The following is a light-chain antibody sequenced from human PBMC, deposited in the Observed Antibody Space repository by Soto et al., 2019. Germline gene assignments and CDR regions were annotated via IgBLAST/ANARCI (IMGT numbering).Light chain of an antibody. Sequence: DIVMTRSPLSLPVTPGEPASISCRSSQSLLHSNGYNYLDWYLQKPGQSPQLLIYLGSNRASGVPDRFSGSGSGTDFTLKISRVEAEDVGVYYCMQALQTPGLTFGGGTKVDIK. CDR3: MQALQTPGLT. CDR2: LGS. CDR1: QSLLHSNGYNY. V-gene: IGKV2-28*01. J-gene: IGKJ4*01.